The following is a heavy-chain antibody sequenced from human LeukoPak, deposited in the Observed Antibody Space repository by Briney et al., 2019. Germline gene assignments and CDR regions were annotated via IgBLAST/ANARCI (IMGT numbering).Heavy chain of an antibody. CDR1: GFTFSSYA. CDR2: ISGSGGST. J-gene: IGHJ3*02. Sequence: GGSLRLSCAASGFTFSSYAMSWVRQAPGKGLEWVSAISGSGGSTYYADSVKGRFTISRDNSKNTLYLQMNSLRAEDTAVYYCAKDPLAYYYDSSGYLVDAFDIWGQGTMVTVSS. CDR3: AKDPLAYYYDSSGYLVDAFDI. V-gene: IGHV3-23*01. D-gene: IGHD3-22*01.